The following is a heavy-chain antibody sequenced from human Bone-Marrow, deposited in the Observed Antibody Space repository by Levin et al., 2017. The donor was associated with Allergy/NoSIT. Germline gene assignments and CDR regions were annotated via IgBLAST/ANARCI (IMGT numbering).Heavy chain of an antibody. Sequence: SVKVSCKASGGTFSSYAISWVRQAPGQGLEWMGGIIPMFGPATYAQMFKDRVTMTADKSTSTAYMELSSLRSEDTAVYYCARGVSSIFGVVLRPDYMDVWGKGTTVTVSS. V-gene: IGHV1-69*06. CDR3: ARGVSSIFGVVLRPDYMDV. D-gene: IGHD3-3*01. J-gene: IGHJ6*03. CDR2: IIPMFGPA. CDR1: GGTFSSYA.